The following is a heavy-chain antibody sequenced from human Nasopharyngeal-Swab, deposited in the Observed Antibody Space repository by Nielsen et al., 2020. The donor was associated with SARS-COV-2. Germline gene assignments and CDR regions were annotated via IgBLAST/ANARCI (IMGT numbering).Heavy chain of an antibody. D-gene: IGHD2-2*01. CDR1: GYTFTRYD. V-gene: IGHV1-8*01. Sequence: ASVKVSCKASGYTFTRYDINWVRQATGQGLEWMGWMNPYSGNTGYAQKLQGRVTMTRNTSISTAYMELSSLRSEDTAVYYCARVGAADCSSTRCYAGVSWDYGMDVWGQGTTVTVSS. J-gene: IGHJ6*02. CDR3: ARVGAADCSSTRCYAGVSWDYGMDV. CDR2: MNPYSGNT.